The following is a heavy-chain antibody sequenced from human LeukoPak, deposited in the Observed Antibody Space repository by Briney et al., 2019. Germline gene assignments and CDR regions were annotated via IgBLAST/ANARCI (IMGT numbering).Heavy chain of an antibody. CDR2: INPNSGNT. D-gene: IGHD3-22*01. J-gene: IGHJ5*02. CDR3: ARMYYYDSSGDNWFDP. CDR1: GYTFTNYD. Sequence: GASVRVSCKASGYTFTNYDINWVRQATGQGLEWVGWINPNSGNTGYAQKFQGRVTITRNTSISTAYMELSSLTSEDTAIYYCARMYYYDSSGDNWFDPWGQGTLVTVSS. V-gene: IGHV1-8*03.